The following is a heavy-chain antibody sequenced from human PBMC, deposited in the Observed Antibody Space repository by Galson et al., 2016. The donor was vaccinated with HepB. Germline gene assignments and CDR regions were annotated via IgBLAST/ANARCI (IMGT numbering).Heavy chain of an antibody. Sequence: SLRLSCAASGFTFSNYGMTWVRQAPGKGLEWVSSISGSGGSTYYADSVKGRFTISRDNSKNTLYLQMNSLRAEDTALYFCAKCRSSDSTSCPNYWGQGTLVTVSS. J-gene: IGHJ4*02. CDR1: GFTFSNYG. CDR3: AKCRSSDSTSCPNY. CDR2: ISGSGGST. D-gene: IGHD2-2*01. V-gene: IGHV3-23*01.